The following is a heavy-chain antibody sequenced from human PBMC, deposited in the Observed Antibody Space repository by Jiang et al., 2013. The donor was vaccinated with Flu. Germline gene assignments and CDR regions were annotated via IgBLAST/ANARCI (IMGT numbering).Heavy chain of an antibody. D-gene: IGHD3-10*01. Sequence: SGGSVSSRDYYWGWIRQPPGKGLEWIGSISYGGGIYYNPSLKSRVTISVDTSKHQFSLKLTSVTAADTAVYYCASHLWFAEKWYNWFDSWGQGTLVTVSS. CDR2: ISYGGGI. J-gene: IGHJ5*01. CDR1: GGSVSSRDYY. V-gene: IGHV4-39*01. CDR3: ASHLWFAEKWYNWFDS.